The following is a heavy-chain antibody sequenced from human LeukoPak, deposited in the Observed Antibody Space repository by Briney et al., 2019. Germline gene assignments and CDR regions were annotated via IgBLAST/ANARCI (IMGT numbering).Heavy chain of an antibody. CDR2: ISSGGSTI. Sequence: PGGSLRLSCAASGFTFSSHEMNWVRQPPGKGLEWVPYISSGGSTIYYADSVKGRFTVSRDNAKNSLYLQMNSLRAEDTALYYCARDVWFDPWGQGTLVTVSS. CDR1: GFTFSSHE. CDR3: ARDVWFDP. J-gene: IGHJ5*02. V-gene: IGHV3-48*03.